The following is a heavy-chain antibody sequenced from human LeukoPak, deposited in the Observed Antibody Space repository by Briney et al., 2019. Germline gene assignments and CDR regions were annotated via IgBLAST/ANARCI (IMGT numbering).Heavy chain of an antibody. D-gene: IGHD6-13*01. CDR3: ARVLSLPIAAAVSNWFDP. V-gene: IGHV1-2*02. J-gene: IGHJ5*02. Sequence: ASVNVSCEASVYTFTGYYMHSVPQAPGQGLECMRWTNPNSGGTNYAQKFQGRVTMTRDTSISTAYMELSRLRSDDTAVYYCARVLSLPIAAAVSNWFDPWGQGTLVTVSS. CDR1: VYTFTGYY. CDR2: TNPNSGGT.